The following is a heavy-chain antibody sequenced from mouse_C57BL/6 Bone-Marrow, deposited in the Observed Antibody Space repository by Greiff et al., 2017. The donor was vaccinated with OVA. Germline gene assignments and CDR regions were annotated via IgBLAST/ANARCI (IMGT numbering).Heavy chain of an antibody. D-gene: IGHD1-1*01. J-gene: IGHJ1*03. Sequence: QVQLKESGPGLVQPSQSLSITCTVSGFSLTSYGVHWVRQSPGKGLEWLGVIWRGGSTDYNAAFMSRLSITKDNSKSQVFFKMNSMQAADTAISDCAKREDYHVYYDVWGTGTTVTVSS. CDR2: IWRGGST. CDR1: GFSLTSYG. V-gene: IGHV2-5*01. CDR3: AKREDYHVYYDV.